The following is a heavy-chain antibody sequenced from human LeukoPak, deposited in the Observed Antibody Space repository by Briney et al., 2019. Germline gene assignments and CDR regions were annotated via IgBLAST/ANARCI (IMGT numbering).Heavy chain of an antibody. CDR2: ICSSGSA. CDR1: GGSISSGVYC. D-gene: IGHD2-15*01. J-gene: IGHJ6*02. V-gene: IGHV4-31*03. CDR3: ARDGGGSLHGMDV. Sequence: PSQTLSLTCTVSGGSISSGVYCWSWIRQRPGEGLQWIGYICSSGSAYYNASLKSRVSMSTDTSNNQFSLKLNSVTAADTAVYYCARDGGGSLHGMDVWGQGTTVTVSS.